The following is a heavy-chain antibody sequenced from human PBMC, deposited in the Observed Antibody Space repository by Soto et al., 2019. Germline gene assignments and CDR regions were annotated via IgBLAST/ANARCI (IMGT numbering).Heavy chain of an antibody. CDR2: ISAYNGNT. D-gene: IGHD6-6*01. CDR1: GYTFTSYG. CDR3: ARDIVAARRGDYYYYGMDV. J-gene: IGHJ6*02. V-gene: IGHV1-18*01. Sequence: ASVKVSCKASGYTFTSYGIRWVRQAPGQGLEWMGWISAYNGNTNYAQKLQGRVTMTTDTSTSTAYMELRSLRSDDTAVYYCARDIVAARRGDYYYYGMDVWGQGTTVTVSS.